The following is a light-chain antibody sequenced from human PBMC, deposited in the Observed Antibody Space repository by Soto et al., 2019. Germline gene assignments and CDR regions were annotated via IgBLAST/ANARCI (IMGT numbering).Light chain of an antibody. J-gene: IGKJ1*01. V-gene: IGKV3-11*01. CDR2: DAS. CDR1: QSVSNN. CDR3: QERSHWT. Sequence: EIVMTQSPATLSVSPGERATLSCRASQSVSNNLAWYQQKPGQAPRLLIYDASNRATGVPARFSGSGSGTDFTLTISALEPEDFAVYYCQERSHWTFDRGTKVDIK.